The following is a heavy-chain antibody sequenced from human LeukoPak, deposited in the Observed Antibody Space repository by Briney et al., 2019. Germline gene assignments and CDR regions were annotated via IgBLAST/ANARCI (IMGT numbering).Heavy chain of an antibody. D-gene: IGHD3-3*01. J-gene: IGHJ4*02. CDR1: GFTFSTYV. CDR3: ARGPNDVWSGYFFSY. CDR2: ISNDGSNK. V-gene: IGHV3-30-3*01. Sequence: GGSLRLSCAASGFTFSTYVMHWVRQTPGKGLEWVAVISNDGSNKYYADSVKGRFTISRDNSKNTLNLQMNSLRADETAVYYCARGPNDVWSGYFFSYRGQGTLVTVTS.